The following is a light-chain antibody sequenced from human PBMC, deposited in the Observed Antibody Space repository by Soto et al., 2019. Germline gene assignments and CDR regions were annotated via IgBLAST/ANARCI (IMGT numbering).Light chain of an antibody. J-gene: IGKJ1*01. V-gene: IGKV1-27*01. CDR1: QDIRKY. CDR2: AAS. Sequence: DIQMTQSPSSLSASVGDRVTITCRASQDIRKYLAWYQQKPGEVPKLLMFAASSLESGVPSRFRGGWSGTEFTLVLSSLQPEDVATYCCPKCGRAPWTFGPGTTVAIK. CDR3: PKCGRAPWT.